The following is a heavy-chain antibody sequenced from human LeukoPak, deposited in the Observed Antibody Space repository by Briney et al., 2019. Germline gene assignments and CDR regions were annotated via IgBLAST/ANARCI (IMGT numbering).Heavy chain of an antibody. J-gene: IGHJ4*02. Sequence: SETLSLTCTVSGGSISSYYWSWIRQPAGKGLEWIGRIYTSGSTNYNPSLKSRVTVSVDTSKNQFSLKLSSVTAADTAVYYCARDYYYDSSGYYHPKGFDYWGQGTLVTVSS. CDR1: GGSISSYY. CDR3: ARDYYYDSSGYYHPKGFDY. D-gene: IGHD3-22*01. V-gene: IGHV4-4*07. CDR2: IYTSGST.